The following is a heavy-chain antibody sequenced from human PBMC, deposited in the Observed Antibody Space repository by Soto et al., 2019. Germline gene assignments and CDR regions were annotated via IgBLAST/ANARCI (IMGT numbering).Heavy chain of an antibody. J-gene: IGHJ6*02. CDR2: ISWNSGSI. Sequence: PGGSLRLSCAASGFTFSIYAMTWVRQAPGEGLEWVSGISWNSGSIVYADSVKGRFTISRDNARNSLYLQMNSLRAEDTALYYCAKDRHHYYYYGMDVWGQGTTVTVSS. V-gene: IGHV3-9*01. CDR3: AKDRHHYYYYGMDV. CDR1: GFTFSIYA.